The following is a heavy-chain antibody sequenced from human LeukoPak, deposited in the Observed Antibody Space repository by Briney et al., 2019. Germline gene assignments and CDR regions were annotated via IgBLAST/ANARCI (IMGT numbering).Heavy chain of an antibody. D-gene: IGHD3-22*01. Sequence: GGSLRLSCAASGFTFSSYGMHWVRQAPGKGLEWVAVIWYDGSNKYYADSVKGRFTISRDNSKNTLCLQMNSLRAEDTAVYYCARNYYYDSSGYHDYWGRGTLVTVSS. V-gene: IGHV3-33*01. CDR2: IWYDGSNK. CDR1: GFTFSSYG. CDR3: ARNYYYDSSGYHDY. J-gene: IGHJ4*02.